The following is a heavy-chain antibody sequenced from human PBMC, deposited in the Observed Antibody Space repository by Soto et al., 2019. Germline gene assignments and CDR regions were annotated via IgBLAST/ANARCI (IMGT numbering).Heavy chain of an antibody. J-gene: IGHJ6*02. Sequence: GGSLRLSCAASGFTFSSYWMHWVRQAPGRGLVWVSRINSDGSTTSYADSVKGRFTISRDNAKNSLYLQMNSLRAEDTAVYYCATGYTSGPRVDVWGQGTTVTVSS. D-gene: IGHD6-19*01. CDR2: INSDGSTT. CDR3: ATGYTSGPRVDV. V-gene: IGHV3-74*01. CDR1: GFTFSSYW.